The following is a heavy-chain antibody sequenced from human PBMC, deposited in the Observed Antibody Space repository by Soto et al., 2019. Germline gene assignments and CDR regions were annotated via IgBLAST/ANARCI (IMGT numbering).Heavy chain of an antibody. Sequence: PGGSLRLSCSASGFTFSSYAMHWVRQAPGKGLEYVSAISSNGGSTYYADSVKGRFTISRDNSKNTLYLQMSSLRAEDTAVYYCVKDSWGSSNHFDYWGQGTLVTVSS. D-gene: IGHD6-6*01. CDR1: GFTFSSYA. CDR3: VKDSWGSSNHFDY. CDR2: ISSNGGST. J-gene: IGHJ4*02. V-gene: IGHV3-64D*06.